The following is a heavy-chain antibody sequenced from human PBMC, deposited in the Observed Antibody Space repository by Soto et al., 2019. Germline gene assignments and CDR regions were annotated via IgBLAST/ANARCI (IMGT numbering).Heavy chain of an antibody. CDR2: TRNKANGYTT. V-gene: IGHV3-72*01. D-gene: IGHD4-17*01. Sequence: EVQLVESGGGLVQPGGSLRLSCAASGFTLSDHYMDWVRQAPGKGLEWVGRTRNKANGYTTEYAASVKGRFTISRDDSKNSLYLQMNSLITEDTAVYYCARAPQLTSVTVFDYWGQGTPVTVSS. CDR3: ARAPQLTSVTVFDY. J-gene: IGHJ4*02. CDR1: GFTLSDHY.